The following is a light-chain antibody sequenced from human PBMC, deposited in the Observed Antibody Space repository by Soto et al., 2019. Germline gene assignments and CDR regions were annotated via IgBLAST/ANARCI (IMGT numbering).Light chain of an antibody. V-gene: IGKV1-5*03. Sequence: DIQMTQSPSTLSVSVGDRVTITCRASQSISSWLAWYQQKPGEAPKPLRYKASTLESGVPSRFSGSGSGPEFASTISSLQPDDFTTHYCQQYDTYVTFGQGTKVEIK. CDR3: QQYDTYVT. CDR2: KAS. J-gene: IGKJ1*01. CDR1: QSISSW.